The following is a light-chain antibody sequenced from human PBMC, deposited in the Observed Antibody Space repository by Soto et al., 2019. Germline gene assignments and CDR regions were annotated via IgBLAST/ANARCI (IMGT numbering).Light chain of an antibody. CDR1: QTVNSDY. CDR3: QHYVERSPIT. J-gene: IGKJ5*01. V-gene: IGKV3-20*01. CDR2: AAS. Sequence: EIVLTQSPGTLSLSPGETATLSCRASQTVNSDYLAWFQQRPGQAPRLLIFAASRRATDIPDRFSGSGSGTDFTLTISRLEPEDFALYYCQHYVERSPITFGQGTRLEIK.